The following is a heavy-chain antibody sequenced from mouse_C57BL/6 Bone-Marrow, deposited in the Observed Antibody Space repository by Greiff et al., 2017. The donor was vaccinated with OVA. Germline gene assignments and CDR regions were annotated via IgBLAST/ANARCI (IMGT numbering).Heavy chain of an antibody. D-gene: IGHD1-1*02. V-gene: IGHV5-9-1*02. Sequence: DVMLVESGEGLVKPGGSLKLSCAASGFTFSSYAMSWVRQTPEKRLEWVAYISSGGDYIYYADTVKGRFTISRDNARNTLYLQMSSLKSEDTAMYYCTRDLVLPDWYFDVWGTGTTVTVSS. CDR2: ISSGGDYI. CDR3: TRDLVLPDWYFDV. J-gene: IGHJ1*03. CDR1: GFTFSSYA.